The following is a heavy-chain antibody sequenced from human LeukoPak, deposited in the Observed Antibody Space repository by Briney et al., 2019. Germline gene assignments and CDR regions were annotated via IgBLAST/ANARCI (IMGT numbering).Heavy chain of an antibody. CDR3: AKTQLYGSGTIDY. CDR1: GFTFSSYG. Sequence: GGSLRLSCAASGFTFSSYGVNWVRQAPGKGLEWVSFIRYDGSNKYYIDSVKGRFTISRDNSKNTLYLQMNSLRVEDTAVYYCAKTQLYGSGTIDYWGQGTLVTVSS. V-gene: IGHV3-30*02. J-gene: IGHJ4*02. D-gene: IGHD3-10*01. CDR2: IRYDGSNK.